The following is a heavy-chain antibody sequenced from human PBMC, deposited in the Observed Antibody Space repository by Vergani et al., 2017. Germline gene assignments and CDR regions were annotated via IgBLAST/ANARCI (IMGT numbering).Heavy chain of an antibody. CDR3: ARGFWGSDDY. CDR1: GFTFSSYS. D-gene: IGHD7-27*01. CDR2: ISSSSSYI. J-gene: IGHJ4*02. V-gene: IGHV3-21*01. Sequence: EVQLVESGGGLVKPGGSLRLSCAASGFTFSSYSMNWVRQAPGKGLGWVSSISSSSSYIYYADSVKGRFPISRDNAKNSLYLQINSRRAEDTAVYYCARGFWGSDDYWGQGTLVTVSS.